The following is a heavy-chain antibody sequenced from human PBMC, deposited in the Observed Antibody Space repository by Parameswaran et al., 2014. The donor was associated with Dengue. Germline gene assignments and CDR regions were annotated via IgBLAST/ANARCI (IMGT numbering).Heavy chain of an antibody. CDR2: IYYSGST. CDR3: ASLTSDKNPYYYYYGMDV. V-gene: IGHV4-59*01. J-gene: IGHJ6*02. D-gene: IGHD2-2*01. Sequence: RWIRQPPGKGLEWIGYIYYSGSTNYNPSLKSRVTISVDTSKNQFSLKLSSVTAADTAVYYCASLTSDKNPYYYYYGMDVWGQGTTVTVSS.